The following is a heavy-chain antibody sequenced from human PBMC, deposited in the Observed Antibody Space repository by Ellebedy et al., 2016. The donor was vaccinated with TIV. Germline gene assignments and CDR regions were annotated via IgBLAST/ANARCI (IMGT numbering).Heavy chain of an antibody. J-gene: IGHJ4*02. Sequence: GESLKISCAASGFTFSNYGLHWVRQAPGKGLEWVAVIWYDGTNKYYADSVKGRFTISRDNSKNTLYLRMNSLRAEDTAVYYCARERDYFDSSGLPRYWGQGTLVTVSS. D-gene: IGHD3-22*01. CDR2: IWYDGTNK. CDR3: ARERDYFDSSGLPRY. CDR1: GFTFSNYG. V-gene: IGHV3-33*01.